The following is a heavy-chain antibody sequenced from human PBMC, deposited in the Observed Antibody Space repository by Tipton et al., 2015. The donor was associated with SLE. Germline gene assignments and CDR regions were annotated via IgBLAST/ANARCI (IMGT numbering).Heavy chain of an antibody. Sequence: TLSLTCTVSFFSLRSYYWSWIRQPPGKGLESVGYIYYSGSTNYHPSLKSRITISVDTSKNQFSLKLSAVTAADTAVDYCARAPAVYYYNMDVWGKGTTVT. J-gene: IGHJ6*03. CDR2: IYYSGST. CDR3: ARAPAVYYYNMDV. CDR1: FFSLRSYY. D-gene: IGHD2-2*01. V-gene: IGHV4-59*01.